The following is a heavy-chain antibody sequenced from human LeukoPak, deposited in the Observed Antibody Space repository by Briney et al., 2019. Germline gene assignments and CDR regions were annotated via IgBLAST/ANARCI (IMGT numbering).Heavy chain of an antibody. CDR2: INPGDSDT. CDR3: ARRRIAAADY. Sequence: PGESLKISCQGSGSSFTSYWIGWVRQLPGKGLEWMGIINPGDSDTRYSPSFQGQVTISADKSISTAYLQWSSLKASDTAMYYCARRRIAAADYWGQGTLVTVSS. CDR1: GSSFTSYW. J-gene: IGHJ4*02. D-gene: IGHD6-13*01. V-gene: IGHV5-51*03.